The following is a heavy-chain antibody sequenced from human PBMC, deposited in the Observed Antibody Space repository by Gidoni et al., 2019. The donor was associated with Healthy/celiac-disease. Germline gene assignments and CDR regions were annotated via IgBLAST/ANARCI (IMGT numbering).Heavy chain of an antibody. V-gene: IGHV3-23*01. CDR1: GFTFSSYA. Sequence: EVQLLESGGGLVQPGGSLRLSCAASGFTFSSYAMSWVRQAPGKGLEWVSAISGSGGSTYYADSVKGRFTISRDNSKNTLYLQMNSLRAEDTAVYYCAKAASSTLRFLEWLPVDYWGQGTLVTVSS. CDR2: ISGSGGST. CDR3: AKAASSTLRFLEWLPVDY. J-gene: IGHJ4*02. D-gene: IGHD3-3*01.